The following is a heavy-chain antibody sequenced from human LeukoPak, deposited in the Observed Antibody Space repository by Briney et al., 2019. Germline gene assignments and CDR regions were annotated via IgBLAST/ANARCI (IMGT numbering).Heavy chain of an antibody. CDR3: ARASLGRSSTSCSGY. J-gene: IGHJ4*02. Sequence: ASVKVSCKASGYTFTGYYMHWVRQAPGQGLEWMGWINPNSGGTNYAQKFQGRVTMTRDTSISTAYMELSRLRSDDTAVHYCARASLGRSSTSCSGYWGQGTLVTVSS. D-gene: IGHD2-2*01. V-gene: IGHV1-2*02. CDR1: GYTFTGYY. CDR2: INPNSGGT.